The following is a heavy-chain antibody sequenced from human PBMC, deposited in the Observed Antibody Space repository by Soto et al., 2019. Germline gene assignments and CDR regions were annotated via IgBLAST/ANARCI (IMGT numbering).Heavy chain of an antibody. J-gene: IGHJ5*02. V-gene: IGHV6-1*01. CDR1: GESGSSNSAA. CDR3: ARAERRSDWFDP. D-gene: IGHD4-17*01. Sequence: SQTLSLTCAISGESGSSNSAASNWIMQSPSRGLEWLGRTYYRSKWSNDYAVSVKSRITINPDTSKNQFSLQLNSVTPEDTAVYSCARAERRSDWFDPWGQGTLVTVAS. CDR2: TYYRSKWSN.